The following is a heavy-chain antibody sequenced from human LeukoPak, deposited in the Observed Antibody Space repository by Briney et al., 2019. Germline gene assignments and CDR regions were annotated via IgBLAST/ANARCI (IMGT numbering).Heavy chain of an antibody. CDR2: ISAYNGNT. Sequence: ASVKVSCKASGCTFTSYGISWVRQAPGQGLEWMGWISAYNGNTNYAQKLQGRVTMTTDTSTSTAYMELRSLRSDDTAVYCCAGCVGAAQGGVGATLDYWRQGTLVTVSS. V-gene: IGHV1-18*01. CDR1: GCTFTSYG. CDR3: AGCVGAAQGGVGATLDY. J-gene: IGHJ4*02. D-gene: IGHD1-26*01.